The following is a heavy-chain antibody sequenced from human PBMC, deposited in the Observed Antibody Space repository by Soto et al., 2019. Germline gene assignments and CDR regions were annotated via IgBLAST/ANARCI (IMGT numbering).Heavy chain of an antibody. D-gene: IGHD4-17*01. V-gene: IGHV4-39*01. J-gene: IGHJ4*02. CDR3: ATHPPYGPLDH. Sequence: QLQLQESGPGLVKPSETLSLTCTVSGGSISSSSNHWGWIRQPPGKVLEWIGNIYYGENTYYNPSLKSRVTISVDTSKNQFSLRLTSVTAADTAVYYCATHPPYGPLDHWGQGTLVTVSS. CDR1: GGSISSSSNH. CDR2: IYYGENT.